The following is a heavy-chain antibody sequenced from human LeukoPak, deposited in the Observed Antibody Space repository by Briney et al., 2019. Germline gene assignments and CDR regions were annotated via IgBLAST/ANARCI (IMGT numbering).Heavy chain of an antibody. D-gene: IGHD3-3*01. CDR1: GFTFSSYA. CDR3: AKDLGITIFGFDY. CDR2: ISGSGGST. Sequence: PGGSLRLSCAASGFTFSSYAMNWVRQAPGKGLEWVSAISGSGGSTHYADSVKGRFTISRDNSKNTLYLQMNSLRAEDTAVYYCAKDLGITIFGFDYWGQGTLVTVSS. J-gene: IGHJ4*02. V-gene: IGHV3-23*01.